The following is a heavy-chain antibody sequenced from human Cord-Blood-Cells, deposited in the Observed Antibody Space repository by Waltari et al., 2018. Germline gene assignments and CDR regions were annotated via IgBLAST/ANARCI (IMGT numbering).Heavy chain of an antibody. D-gene: IGHD3-3*01. CDR2: INPNSGGT. CDR3: ARDGRGYDFWSGSNWFDP. V-gene: IGHV1-2*02. J-gene: IGHJ5*02. Sequence: QVQLVQSGAEVKKPGASVKASCKAPGYTFTGHYMHWVRQAPGQGLEWMGWINPNSGGTNYAQKFQGRVTMTRDTSISTAYMELSRLRSDDTAVYYCARDGRGYDFWSGSNWFDPWGQGTLVTVSS. CDR1: GYTFTGHY.